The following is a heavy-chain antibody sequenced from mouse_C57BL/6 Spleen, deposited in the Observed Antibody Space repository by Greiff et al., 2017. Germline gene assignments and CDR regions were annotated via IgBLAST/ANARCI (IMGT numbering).Heavy chain of an antibody. CDR3: TSNYYGNLLYFDV. CDR2: IDPETGGT. D-gene: IGHD2-1*01. V-gene: IGHV1-15*01. CDR1: GYTFTDYE. Sequence: QVHVKQSGAELVRPGASVTLSCKASGYTFTDYEMHWVKQTPVHGLEWIGAIDPETGGTAYNQKFKGKAILTADKSSSTAYMELRSLTSEDSAVYYCTSNYYGNLLYFDVWGTGTTVTVSS. J-gene: IGHJ1*03.